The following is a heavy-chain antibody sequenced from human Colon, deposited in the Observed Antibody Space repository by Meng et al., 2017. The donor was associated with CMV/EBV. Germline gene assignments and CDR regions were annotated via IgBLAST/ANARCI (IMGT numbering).Heavy chain of an antibody. Sequence: TLSLTCTVSGGSISSGDYYWSWIRQPPGKGLEWIGYIYYSGSTYYNPSLKSRVTISVDTSKNQFSLKLSSVTAADTAVYYCARDRSPMGGRGLYGMDVWGQGTTVTVSS. CDR3: ARDRSPMGGRGLYGMDV. J-gene: IGHJ6*02. V-gene: IGHV4-30-4*08. CDR1: GGSISSGDYY. CDR2: IYYSGST. D-gene: IGHD1-26*01.